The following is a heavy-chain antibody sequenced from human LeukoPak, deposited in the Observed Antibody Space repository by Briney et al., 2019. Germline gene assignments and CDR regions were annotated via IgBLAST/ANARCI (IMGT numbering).Heavy chain of an antibody. CDR2: IHYIGNT. CDR1: GDSIGTSGYY. D-gene: IGHD3-3*01. CDR3: ARVRDDYFFDY. V-gene: IGHV4-31*03. J-gene: IGHJ4*02. Sequence: SETLSLTCTVSGDSIGTSGYYWSWIRQHPGTGLEWIAYIHYIGNTYYNPSLESRVTMSVDTSSNQFSLNVASVTAADTAVYYCARVRDDYFFDYWGQGILVTVSS.